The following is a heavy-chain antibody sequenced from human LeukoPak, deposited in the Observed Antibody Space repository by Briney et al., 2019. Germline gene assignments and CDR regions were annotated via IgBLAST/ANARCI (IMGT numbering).Heavy chain of an antibody. CDR2: IHYIGNT. CDR1: GDSIGTSGYY. D-gene: IGHD3-3*01. CDR3: ARVRDDYFFDY. V-gene: IGHV4-31*03. J-gene: IGHJ4*02. Sequence: SETLSLTCTVSGDSIGTSGYYWSWIRQHPGTGLEWIAYIHYIGNTYYNPSLESRVTMSVDTSSNQFSLNVASVTAADTAVYYCARVRDDYFFDYWGQGILVTVSS.